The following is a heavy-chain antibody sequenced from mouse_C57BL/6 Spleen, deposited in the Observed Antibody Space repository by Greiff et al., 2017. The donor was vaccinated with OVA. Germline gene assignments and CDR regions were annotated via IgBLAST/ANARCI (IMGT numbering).Heavy chain of an antibody. Sequence: EVKLMESGPELVKPGASVKISCKASGYSFTDYNMNWVKQSNGKSLEWIGVINPNYGTTSYNQKFKGKATLTVDQSSSTAYMQLNSLTSEDSAVYYCARSHYGSRYFDYWGQGTTLTVSS. D-gene: IGHD1-1*01. CDR1: GYSFTDYN. CDR3: ARSHYGSRYFDY. J-gene: IGHJ2*01. CDR2: INPNYGTT. V-gene: IGHV1-39*01.